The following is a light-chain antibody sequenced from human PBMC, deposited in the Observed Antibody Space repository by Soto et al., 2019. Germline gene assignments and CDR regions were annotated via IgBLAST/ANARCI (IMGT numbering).Light chain of an antibody. J-gene: IGLJ3*02. CDR1: SSNIGNNN. CDR2: SSD. V-gene: IGLV1-44*01. Sequence: QSVLTQPPSASGTPGQRVTIPCSGSSSNIGNNNVNWYQQLPGTAPTLLIYSSDQRPSGVPDRFSGSKSGTSASLAVNGLQSADEANYYCAAWDDSLNGPLFGGGTKLTVL. CDR3: AAWDDSLNGPL.